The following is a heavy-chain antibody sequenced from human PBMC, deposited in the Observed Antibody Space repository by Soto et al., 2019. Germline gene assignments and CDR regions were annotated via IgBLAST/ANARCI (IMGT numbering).Heavy chain of an antibody. CDR1: GFTFSSYA. V-gene: IGHV3-30-3*01. D-gene: IGHD3-9*01. CDR2: ISYDGSNK. Sequence: PGGSLRLSCAASGFTFSSYAMHWVRQAPGKGLEWVAVISYDGSNKYYADSVKGRFTISRDNSKNTLYLQMNSLRAEDTAVYYCARDHYDILTGLYYYGMDVRGQGTTVTVSS. J-gene: IGHJ6*02. CDR3: ARDHYDILTGLYYYGMDV.